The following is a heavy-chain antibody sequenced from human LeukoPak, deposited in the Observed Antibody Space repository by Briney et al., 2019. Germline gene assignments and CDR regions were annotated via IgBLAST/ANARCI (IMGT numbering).Heavy chain of an antibody. CDR3: ARHSGSYRIRYYFDY. CDR1: GDSISSTNFY. Sequence: SETLSLTCTVSGDSISSTNFYWGWIRQPPGKGLEWIGSIYNTGSTYYNPSLKSRVTISVDSSKNQFSLKLSSVTAADTAVYYCARHSGSYRIRYYFDYWGQGTLVTVSS. CDR2: IYNTGST. V-gene: IGHV4-39*01. J-gene: IGHJ4*02. D-gene: IGHD1-26*01.